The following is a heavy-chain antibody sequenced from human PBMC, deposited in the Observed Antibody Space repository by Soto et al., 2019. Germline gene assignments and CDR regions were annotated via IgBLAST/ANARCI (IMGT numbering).Heavy chain of an antibody. V-gene: IGHV3-33*01. CDR2: IWYDGSNK. Sequence: QVQLVESGGGVVQPGRSLRLSCAASGFTFSSYGMHWVRQAPGKGLEWVAVIWYDGSNKYYADSVKGRFTISRDNSKNPLYLQMNSLRAEETAVYYCARDGTPYYDFWSGYFRQDYYYYYMDVWGKGTTVTVSS. CDR1: GFTFSSYG. J-gene: IGHJ6*03. D-gene: IGHD3-3*01. CDR3: ARDGTPYYDFWSGYFRQDYYYYYMDV.